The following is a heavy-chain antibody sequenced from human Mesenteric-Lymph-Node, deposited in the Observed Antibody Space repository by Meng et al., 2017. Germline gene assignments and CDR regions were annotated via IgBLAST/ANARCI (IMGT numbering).Heavy chain of an antibody. CDR1: GYTFTSYG. D-gene: IGHD3-22*01. V-gene: IGHV1-18*01. J-gene: IGHJ3*02. CDR3: ARFYDDSSGFDSFDI. Sequence: ASVKVSCKASGYTFTSYGISWVRQAPGQGLEWMGWISAYNGNTNYAQKLQGRVTMTTDTSTSTAYMELRSLRSDDTAVYYCARFYDDSSGFDSFDIWGQGTMVTVSS. CDR2: ISAYNGNT.